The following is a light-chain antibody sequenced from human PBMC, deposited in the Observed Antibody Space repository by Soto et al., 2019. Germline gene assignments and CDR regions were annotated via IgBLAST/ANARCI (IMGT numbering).Light chain of an antibody. CDR1: QSVCSN. J-gene: IGKJ1*01. CDR3: QQYNNWPVT. Sequence: EIVMTQSPATRSVSPEERSTLSCRASQSVCSNLAWYQQIPGQAPRLLIYGTSSRETAIPAMFSGSGSGSECTRTISSLQSEDVVVDCCQQYNNWPVTFGQGTKV. CDR2: GTS. V-gene: IGKV3-15*01.